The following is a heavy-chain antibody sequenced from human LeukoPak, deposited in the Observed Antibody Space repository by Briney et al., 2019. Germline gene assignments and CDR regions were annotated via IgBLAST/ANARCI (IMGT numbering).Heavy chain of an antibody. CDR2: ISWNSGII. J-gene: IGHJ3*02. CDR1: GFTFDDYA. D-gene: IGHD5-24*01. CDR3: TKGRDGYSYDAFDI. V-gene: IGHV3-9*01. Sequence: GGSLRLSCAASGFTFDDYAMNWVRQAPGKGLEWVSSISWNSGIIAYADSVKGRFTISRDNAKNSLYVQMNSLRAEDTALYYCTKGRDGYSYDAFDIWGQGTLVTVSS.